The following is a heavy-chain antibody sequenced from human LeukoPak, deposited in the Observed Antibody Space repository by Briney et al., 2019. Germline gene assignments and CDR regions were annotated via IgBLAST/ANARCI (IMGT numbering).Heavy chain of an antibody. D-gene: IGHD1-26*01. CDR1: GFTFSTYA. Sequence: GGSLTLSCAASGFTFSTYAMNWVRQAPGKGLEWMAIIWYDGSNKYYADSVKRRFTISRDNSKNTLYLQMNSLRAEDTAVYFCASQAAGSGSYYYYFDYWGQGTLVTVSS. J-gene: IGHJ4*02. CDR2: IWYDGSNK. V-gene: IGHV3-33*08. CDR3: ASQAAGSGSYYYYFDY.